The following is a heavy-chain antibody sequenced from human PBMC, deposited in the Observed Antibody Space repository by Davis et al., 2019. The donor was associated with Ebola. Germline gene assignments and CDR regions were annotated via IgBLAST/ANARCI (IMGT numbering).Heavy chain of an antibody. Sequence: ASVKVSCKASGYTFTSYYMHWVRQAPGQGLEWMGIINPSGGSTSYAQKFQGRVTITRDTSANIAYMERSSLRSEDTAIYYCARGPDYGENFDYWGQGTLVTVSS. J-gene: IGHJ4*02. CDR2: INPSGGST. CDR1: GYTFTSYY. V-gene: IGHV1-46*01. CDR3: ARGPDYGENFDY. D-gene: IGHD4-17*01.